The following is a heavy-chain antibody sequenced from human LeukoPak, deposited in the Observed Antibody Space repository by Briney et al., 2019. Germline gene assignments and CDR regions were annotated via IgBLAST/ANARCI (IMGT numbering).Heavy chain of an antibody. CDR3: ARDGDCTNGVCPRHFDY. J-gene: IGHJ4*02. D-gene: IGHD2-8*01. CDR1: GGSFRGYY. Sequence: SETLSLTCAVYGGSFRGYYWSWVRQPPGKGLEWIGYIYYSGSTNYNPSLKSRVTISVDTSKNQFSLKLSSVTAADTAVYYCARDGDCTNGVCPRHFDYWGQGTLVTVSS. CDR2: IYYSGST. V-gene: IGHV4-59*01.